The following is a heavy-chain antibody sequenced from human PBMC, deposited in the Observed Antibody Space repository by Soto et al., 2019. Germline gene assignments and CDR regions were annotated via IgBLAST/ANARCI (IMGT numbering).Heavy chain of an antibody. CDR1: GGSISSGGYY. V-gene: IGHV4-31*03. J-gene: IGHJ6*02. CDR2: IYYSGST. CDR3: ARGADTAMVYYYYGMDV. Sequence: SETLSLTCTVSGGSISSGGYYWSLIRQHPGKGLEWIGYIYYSGSTYYNPSLKSRVTISVDTSKNQFSLKLSSVTAADTAVYYCARGADTAMVYYYYGMDVWGQGTTVTVSS. D-gene: IGHD5-18*01.